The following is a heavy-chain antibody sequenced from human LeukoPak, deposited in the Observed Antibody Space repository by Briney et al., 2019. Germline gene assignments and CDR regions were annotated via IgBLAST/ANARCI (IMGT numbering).Heavy chain of an antibody. D-gene: IGHD1-26*01. V-gene: IGHV3-7*01. CDR3: ARWKSLKGAFDY. CDR2: IKHDGSEK. CDR1: GFSFSTYW. Sequence: GGSLRLSCAASGFSFSTYWMGWVRQAPGKGLEWVANIKHDGSEKYYVDSVKGRFTISRDNAENSLYLQVNSLRAEDTAVYYCARWKSLKGAFDYWGQGTLVTVSS. J-gene: IGHJ4*02.